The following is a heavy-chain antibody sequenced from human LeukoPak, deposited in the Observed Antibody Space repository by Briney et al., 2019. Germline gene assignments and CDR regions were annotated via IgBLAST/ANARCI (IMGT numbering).Heavy chain of an antibody. V-gene: IGHV3-48*01. CDR3: TSVGYCSGGSCLYYYMDV. Sequence: GGSLRLSCAAYGFAFSSYSMNWVRQAPGKGLEWVSYISSSSSTIYYADSVKGRFTISRDNAKNSLYLQMNSLKTEDTAVYYCTSVGYCSGGSCLYYYMDVWGKGTTVTISS. CDR2: ISSSSSTI. J-gene: IGHJ6*03. CDR1: GFAFSSYS. D-gene: IGHD2-15*01.